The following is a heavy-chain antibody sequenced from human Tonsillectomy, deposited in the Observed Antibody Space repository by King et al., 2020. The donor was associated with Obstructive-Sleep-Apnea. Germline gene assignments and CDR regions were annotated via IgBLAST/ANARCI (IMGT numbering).Heavy chain of an antibody. CDR1: GDSISSFY. D-gene: IGHD6-13*01. V-gene: IGHV4-59*01. CDR3: ARGYSSRDAFDF. CDR2: IYDSGRT. J-gene: IGHJ3*01. Sequence: QLQESGPGLVKPSETLSLTCTVSGDSISSFYWSWIRQAPEKGLEWIGYIYDSGRTKYNPSLKSRVTISVATSKNQFSLKLSSVTAADTAVDYCARGYSSRDAFDFWGQGTMVTVSS.